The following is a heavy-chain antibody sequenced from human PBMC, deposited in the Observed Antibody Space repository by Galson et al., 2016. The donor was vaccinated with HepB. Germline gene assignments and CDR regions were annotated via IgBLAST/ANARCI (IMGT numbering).Heavy chain of an antibody. CDR3: AAGRADAWEILGS. V-gene: IGHV3-53*01. J-gene: IGHJ5*02. D-gene: IGHD1-26*01. Sequence: SLRLSCAASGFRFSDYYMNWVRQAPGKGLEWVSVIYSGGSTYYADSVKGRFTISRDNSKNTLYLQMNSLRAEDTAVYYCAAGRADAWEILGSWGQGTLVTVSS. CDR2: IYSGGST. CDR1: GFRFSDYY.